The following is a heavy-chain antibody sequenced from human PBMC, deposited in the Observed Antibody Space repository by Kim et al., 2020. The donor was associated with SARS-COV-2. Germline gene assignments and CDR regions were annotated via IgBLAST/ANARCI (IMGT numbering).Heavy chain of an antibody. D-gene: IGHD6-13*01. J-gene: IGHJ4*02. CDR3: AKAEGGSSWYASSWIDY. V-gene: IGHV3-30*02. Sequence: VKGRFTISRDNSKNTLYLQMNSLRAEDTAVYYCAKAEGGSSWYASSWIDYWGQGTLVTVSS.